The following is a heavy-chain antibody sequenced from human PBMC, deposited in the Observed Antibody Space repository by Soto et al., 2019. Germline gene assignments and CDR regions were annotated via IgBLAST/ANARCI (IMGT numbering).Heavy chain of an antibody. V-gene: IGHV1-8*01. D-gene: IGHD2-8*01. CDR1: GYTFTSYD. CDR3: ARAPVHPEYCTNGVCFFYYYMDV. J-gene: IGHJ6*03. CDR2: MNPNSGNT. Sequence: ASVKVSCKASGYTFTSYDINWVRQATGQGLEWMGWMNPNSGNTGYAQKFQGRVTMTRNTSISTAYMELSSLRSEDTAVYYCARAPVHPEYCTNGVCFFYYYMDVWGKGTTVTVSS.